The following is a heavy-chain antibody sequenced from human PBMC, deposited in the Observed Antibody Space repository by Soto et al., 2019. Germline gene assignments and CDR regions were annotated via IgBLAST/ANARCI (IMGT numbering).Heavy chain of an antibody. CDR3: AMPRGYSGDDIISGYMDV. CDR2: ISAYNGNT. CDR1: GYTFTSYG. J-gene: IGHJ6*03. D-gene: IGHD5-12*01. V-gene: IGHV1-18*01. Sequence: QVQLVQSGAEVKKPGASVKVSCKASGYTFTSYGISWVRQAPGQGLEWMGWISAYNGNTNYAQKLQGRVTMTTDTSTSTAYMELRSLRSDDTAVYYCAMPRGYSGDDIISGYMDVWGKGTPVTVSS.